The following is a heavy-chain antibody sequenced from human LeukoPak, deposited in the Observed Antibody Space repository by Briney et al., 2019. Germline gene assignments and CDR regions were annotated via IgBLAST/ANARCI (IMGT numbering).Heavy chain of an antibody. Sequence: GGSLRLSCAASGFTFSSYWMSWVRQAPGKGLEWVANIKQDGSEKYYVDSVKGRFTISRDNAKNSLYLQMNSLRAEDTAVYYCAREAMQDSSGWYSDAFDIWGQGTMVTVSS. J-gene: IGHJ3*02. D-gene: IGHD6-19*01. V-gene: IGHV3-7*01. CDR1: GFTFSSYW. CDR2: IKQDGSEK. CDR3: AREAMQDSSGWYSDAFDI.